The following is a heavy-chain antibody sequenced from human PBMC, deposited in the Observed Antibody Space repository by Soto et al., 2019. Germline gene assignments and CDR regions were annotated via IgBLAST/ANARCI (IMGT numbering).Heavy chain of an antibody. CDR2: ISAYNGNT. J-gene: IGHJ6*02. CDR3: ARVGYYDFWSGEAHYYYGMDV. V-gene: IGHV1-18*01. D-gene: IGHD3-3*01. Sequence: QAPGQGLEWMGWISAYNGNTNYAQKLQGRVTMTTDTSTSTAYMELRSLRSDDTAVYYCARVGYYDFWSGEAHYYYGMDVWGQGTTVTVSS.